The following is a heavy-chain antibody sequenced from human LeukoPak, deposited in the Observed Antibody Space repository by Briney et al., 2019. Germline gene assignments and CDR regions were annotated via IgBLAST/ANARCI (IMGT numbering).Heavy chain of an antibody. J-gene: IGHJ5*02. CDR2: IYYSGST. Sequence: PSQTLSLTCTVSGGSISSGGYYWSWIRQHPGKGLEWIGYIYYSGSTYYNPSLKSRVTISVDTSKNQFSLKLSSVTAADTAVYYCARGGIADLNWFDPWGQGTLVTVSS. D-gene: IGHD6-13*01. CDR1: GGSISSGGYY. CDR3: ARGGIADLNWFDP. V-gene: IGHV4-31*03.